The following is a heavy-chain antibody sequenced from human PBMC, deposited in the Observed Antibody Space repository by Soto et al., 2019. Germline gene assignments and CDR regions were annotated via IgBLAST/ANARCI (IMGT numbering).Heavy chain of an antibody. D-gene: IGHD4-17*01. CDR1: GGTFSGYT. Sequence: QVKLVQSGAVVKKPGSSVKVSCKASGGTFSGYTLSWVRQAPGQGLEWMGAILPIFGTANYAQNFQGRVTITADESTSTAYMEVSSLRSEDTAVYYCAIDNYGDYVNYYYYGLDVWGQGTTVTVSS. J-gene: IGHJ6*02. CDR3: AIDNYGDYVNYYYYGLDV. V-gene: IGHV1-69*01. CDR2: ILPIFGTA.